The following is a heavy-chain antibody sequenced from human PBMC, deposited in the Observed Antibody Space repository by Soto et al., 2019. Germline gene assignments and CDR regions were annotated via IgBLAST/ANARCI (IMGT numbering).Heavy chain of an antibody. CDR1: GFTFSSYG. J-gene: IGHJ4*02. CDR3: AKEDYGDRDY. D-gene: IGHD4-17*01. Sequence: PGGSLRLSCAASGFTFSSYGMHWVRQAPGKGLEWVAVISYDGSNKYYADSVKGRFTISRDNSKNTLYLQMNSLRAEDTAVYYCAKEDYGDRDYWGKGTRVTVS. V-gene: IGHV3-30*18. CDR2: ISYDGSNK.